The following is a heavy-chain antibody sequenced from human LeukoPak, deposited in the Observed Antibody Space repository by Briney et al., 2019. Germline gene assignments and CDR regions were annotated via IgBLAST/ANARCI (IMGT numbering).Heavy chain of an antibody. CDR2: VSYTGST. J-gene: IGHJ5*02. D-gene: IGHD2-2*01. V-gene: IGHV4-59*01. CDR3: ASGGYCSTTSCYPNWFDP. Sequence: SETLSLTCTVSGVSITSYHWSWIRQPPGKGLEWIGYVSYTGSTNFNPSLKSRVTISIDTSKNQFSLKLSSVTAADTAVYYCASGGYCSTTSCYPNWFDPWGQGTLVTVSS. CDR1: GVSITSYH.